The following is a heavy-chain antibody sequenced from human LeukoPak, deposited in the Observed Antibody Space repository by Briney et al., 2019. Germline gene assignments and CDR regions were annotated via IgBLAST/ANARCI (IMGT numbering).Heavy chain of an antibody. CDR2: IIPIFGTA. Sequence: SVRVSCKASGYTFTSYGISWVRQATGQGLEWMGGIIPIFGTANYAQKFQGRVTITADESTSTAYMELSSLRSEDTAVYYCARGCSGGTSCYRANWFDPWGQGTLVTVSS. D-gene: IGHD2-2*01. CDR3: ARGCSGGTSCYRANWFDP. CDR1: GYTFTSYG. J-gene: IGHJ5*02. V-gene: IGHV1-69*13.